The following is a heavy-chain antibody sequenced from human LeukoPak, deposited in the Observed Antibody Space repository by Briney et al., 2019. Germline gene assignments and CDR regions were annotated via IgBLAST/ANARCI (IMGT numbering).Heavy chain of an antibody. J-gene: IGHJ3*02. CDR1: GITFSSYA. Sequence: GGSLRLSCAASGITFSSYAMSWVRQAPGKGLEWVSAISGSGLSTYYADSVKGRFTISRDNAKSTLFLQMNSLRAEDTAVYYCAREGETWGILIWGQGTMVTVSS. CDR2: ISGSGLST. V-gene: IGHV3-23*01. CDR3: AREGETWGILI. D-gene: IGHD3-16*01.